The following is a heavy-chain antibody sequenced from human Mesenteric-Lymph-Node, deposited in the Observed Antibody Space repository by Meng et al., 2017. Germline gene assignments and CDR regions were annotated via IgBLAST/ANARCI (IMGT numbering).Heavy chain of an antibody. J-gene: IGHJ4*02. Sequence: QQSGQGIVSAAQTLSLTCAISGDSVSTNSVAWNWIRQSPSGGLEWLGRTYYRYKWYNDYAESVKSRITINPDTYKNQFSLQLNYVTPEETDVYYCARDPAAFDFWGQGILVTVSS. D-gene: IGHD6-25*01. CDR3: ARDPAAFDF. CDR2: TYYRYKWYN. CDR1: GDSVSTNSVA. V-gene: IGHV6-1*01.